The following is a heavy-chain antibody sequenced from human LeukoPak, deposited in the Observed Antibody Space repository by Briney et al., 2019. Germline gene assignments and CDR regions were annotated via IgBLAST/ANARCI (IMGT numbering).Heavy chain of an antibody. CDR1: GFTFSSYS. Sequence: PGGSLRLSCAASGFTFSSYSMKWVRQAPEKGLECVSYISSSSGSIYYADSVKGRFTISRDNAKNSLYLQMNSLRAEDTAVYYCARYVGYEASDIWGQGTMVTVSS. D-gene: IGHD1-1*01. V-gene: IGHV3-48*01. J-gene: IGHJ3*02. CDR3: ARYVGYEASDI. CDR2: ISSSSGSI.